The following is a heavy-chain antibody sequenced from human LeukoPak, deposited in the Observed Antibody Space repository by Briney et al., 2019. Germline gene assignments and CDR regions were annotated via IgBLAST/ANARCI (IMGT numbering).Heavy chain of an antibody. D-gene: IGHD2-2*01. V-gene: IGHV3-30*03. CDR1: GFTFNTFN. J-gene: IGHJ4*02. CDR3: ARVDCRSTSCSPFDY. CDR2: ILYDGSTQ. Sequence: GGSLRLSCAASGFTFNTFNMNWARQAPGRGLEWVAVILYDGSTQYYADSVRGRFTASRDNSKDTLYLQMNSLRVEDTAVYYCARVDCRSTSCSPFDYWGQGTLVTVSS.